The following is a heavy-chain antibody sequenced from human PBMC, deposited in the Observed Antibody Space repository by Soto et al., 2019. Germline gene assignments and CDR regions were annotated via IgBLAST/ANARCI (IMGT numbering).Heavy chain of an antibody. D-gene: IGHD4-17*01. CDR1: GGTFSSYA. Sequence: QVQLVQSGAEVKKPGSSVKVSCKASGGTFSSYAISWVRQAPGQGLEWMGGIIPIFGAADYAQKFQGRVTITVDESTSTAYMELSSLRSEDTAVYYCARNPMTTVTTIYYYGMDVWGQGTTVTVSS. V-gene: IGHV1-69*12. J-gene: IGHJ6*02. CDR3: ARNPMTTVTTIYYYGMDV. CDR2: IIPIFGAA.